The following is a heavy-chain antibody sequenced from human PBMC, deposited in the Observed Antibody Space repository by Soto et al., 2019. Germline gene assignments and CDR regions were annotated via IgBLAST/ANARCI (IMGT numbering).Heavy chain of an antibody. D-gene: IGHD4-17*01. J-gene: IGHJ6*02. CDR3: ARDQGYGDYRTTDV. V-gene: IGHV3-33*01. Sequence: QVQLVESGGGVVQPGRSLRLSCAASGFTFTSYGMHWVRQAPGRGLEWVAIIWYDGSNKYYADSVKGRFTISRDNSKNTLYLQMNSLRAEDTAVYYCARDQGYGDYRTTDVWGQGTTVTVSS. CDR1: GFTFTSYG. CDR2: IWYDGSNK.